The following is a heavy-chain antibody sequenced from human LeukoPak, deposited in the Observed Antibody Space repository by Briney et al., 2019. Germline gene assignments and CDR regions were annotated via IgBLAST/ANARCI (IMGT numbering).Heavy chain of an antibody. J-gene: IGHJ4*02. CDR1: GYTFTSYD. CDR3: ARAPWEVLDNFDY. CDR2: MNPNSDNT. V-gene: IGHV1-8*01. D-gene: IGHD1-26*01. Sequence: ASVKVSCKAYGYTFTSYDINWVRQATGQGLEWMGWMNPNSDNTGYAQKFQGRVTMTRNTSISTAYMELSSLRSEDTAVYYCARAPWEVLDNFDYWGQGTLVTVSS.